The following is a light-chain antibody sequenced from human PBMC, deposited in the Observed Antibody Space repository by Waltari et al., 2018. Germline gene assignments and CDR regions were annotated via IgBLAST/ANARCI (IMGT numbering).Light chain of an antibody. CDR3: SSYATSRIWI. CDR1: SRDVGAYRF. CDR2: EVT. Sequence: QSALTQPASVSGSPGQSITISCPGSSRDVGAYRFVSWYQQHPGNAPKLIIYEVTNRPSGISDRFSGSKSGNTAFLSISGLQAEDEADYYCSSYATSRIWIFGGGTRLTVV. J-gene: IGLJ3*02. V-gene: IGLV2-14*01.